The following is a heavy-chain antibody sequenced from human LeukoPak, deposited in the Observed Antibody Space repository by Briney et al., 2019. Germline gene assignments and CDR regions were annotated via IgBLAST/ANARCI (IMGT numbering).Heavy chain of an antibody. J-gene: IGHJ4*02. CDR2: MDYGGSP. CDR1: GGSIASGGHY. Sequence: PSETLSLTCTVSGGSIASGGHYWSWIRQHPEKGLQWVGYMDYGGSPYYNPSLTRRLIISLDTSKNRLSLELSSVTAADTAMYYCASRSARPEGYFDYWGQGILVTVSS. CDR3: ASRSARPEGYFDY. D-gene: IGHD3-16*01. V-gene: IGHV4-31*03.